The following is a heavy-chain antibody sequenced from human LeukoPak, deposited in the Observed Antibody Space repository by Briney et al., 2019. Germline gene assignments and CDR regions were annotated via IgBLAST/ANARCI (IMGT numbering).Heavy chain of an antibody. D-gene: IGHD6-19*01. V-gene: IGHV3-74*01. CDR1: GFTFSNYW. Sequence: GGSLRLSCAASGFTFSNYWMQWVRQTPKKGLVWLSRISKDGSSTVYADSVKGRFTISRDNAKHTLYLQMNSLRDEDTAVYYCAASALTFSSGWFVYWGQGSLVTVSS. CDR2: ISKDGSST. J-gene: IGHJ4*02. CDR3: AASALTFSSGWFVY.